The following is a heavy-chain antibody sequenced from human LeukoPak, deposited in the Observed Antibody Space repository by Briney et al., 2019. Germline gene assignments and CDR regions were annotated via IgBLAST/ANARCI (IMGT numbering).Heavy chain of an antibody. CDR3: ARQSQATSYYYDSSGYYYADYFDY. V-gene: IGHV4-38-2*02. Sequence: SETLSLTCTVSGYSISSGYYWGWIRQPPGKGLEWIGSIYHSGSTYYNPSLKSRVTISVDTSKNQFSLKLSSVTAADTAVYYCARQSQATSYYYDSSGYYYADYFDYWGQGTLVTVSS. CDR1: GYSISSGYY. D-gene: IGHD3-22*01. CDR2: IYHSGST. J-gene: IGHJ4*02.